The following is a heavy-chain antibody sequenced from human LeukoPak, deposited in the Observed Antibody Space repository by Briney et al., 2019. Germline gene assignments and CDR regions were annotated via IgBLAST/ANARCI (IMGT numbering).Heavy chain of an antibody. J-gene: IGHJ3*02. Sequence: SETLSLTCTVSGCSISSSSYYWGWIREPPGKGLEWIGSIYYSGSTYYNPSLKSRVTISVDTSKNQFSLKLSSVTAADTAVYYCARRWVVGARAFDIWGQGTMVTVSS. D-gene: IGHD2-15*01. V-gene: IGHV4-39*01. CDR1: GCSISSSSYY. CDR3: ARRWVVGARAFDI. CDR2: IYYSGST.